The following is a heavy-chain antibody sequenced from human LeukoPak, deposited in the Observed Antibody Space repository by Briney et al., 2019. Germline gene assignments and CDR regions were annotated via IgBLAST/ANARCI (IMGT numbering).Heavy chain of an antibody. CDR1: GFTFSSYA. V-gene: IGHV3-64*01. D-gene: IGHD6-19*01. CDR2: ISSNGGST. CDR3: ARDRYSSGWFLVHPVDY. Sequence: GGSLRLSCAASGFTFSSYAMHWVRQAPGKGLEYVSAISSNGGSTYYANSVKGRFTISRDNSKNTLYLQMGSLRAEDMAVYYCARDRYSSGWFLVHPVDYWGQGTLVTVFS. J-gene: IGHJ4*02.